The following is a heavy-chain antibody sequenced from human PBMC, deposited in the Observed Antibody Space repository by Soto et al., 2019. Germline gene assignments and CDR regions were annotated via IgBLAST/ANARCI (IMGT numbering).Heavy chain of an antibody. D-gene: IGHD3-3*01. CDR3: AAAPRVTNFYYYMDV. CDR2: IVVGSGNT. Sequence: SVKVSCKAPGFTFTSSAMQWVRQARGQRLEWIGWIVVGSGNTNYAQKVQERVTITRDMSTSTAYMELSSLRSEDTAVYYCAAAPRVTNFYYYMDVWGKGTTVTVSS. V-gene: IGHV1-58*02. J-gene: IGHJ6*03. CDR1: GFTFTSSA.